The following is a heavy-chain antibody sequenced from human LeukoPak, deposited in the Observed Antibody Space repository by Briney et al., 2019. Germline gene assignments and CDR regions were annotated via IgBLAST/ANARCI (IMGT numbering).Heavy chain of an antibody. CDR2: INPSGGST. D-gene: IGHD6-19*01. CDR3: ARRAAVAGPRSYSFDI. V-gene: IGHV1-46*01. Sequence: ASVKVSCKASGYTFTSYYMHWVRQAPGQGLEWMGIINPSGGSTSYAQKFQGRVTMTTETSTNTAYMELRSLRSDDTAVYYCARRAAVAGPRSYSFDIWGQGTMVTVSS. CDR1: GYTFTSYY. J-gene: IGHJ3*02.